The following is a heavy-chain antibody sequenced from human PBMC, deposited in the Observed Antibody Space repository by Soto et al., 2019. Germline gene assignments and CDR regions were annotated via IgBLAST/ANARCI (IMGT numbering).Heavy chain of an antibody. J-gene: IGHJ4*02. CDR1: GFTFTSSA. D-gene: IGHD3-22*01. V-gene: IGHV1-58*02. CDR2: IVVGSGNT. Sequence: QMQLVQSGPEVKKPGTSVKVSCTASGFTFTSSAMQWVRQARGQRLEWIGWIVVGSGNTNYAQKFQERVTITRDMSTSTAYMELSSLRSEDTAVYYCAAVPWYYDDSSGPLDYWGQGTLVTVSS. CDR3: AAVPWYYDDSSGPLDY.